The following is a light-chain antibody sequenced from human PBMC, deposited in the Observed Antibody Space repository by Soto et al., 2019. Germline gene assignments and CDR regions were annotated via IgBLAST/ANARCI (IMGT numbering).Light chain of an antibody. CDR1: QSVSSNY. V-gene: IGKV3-20*01. J-gene: IGKJ5*01. Sequence: EIVLTQSPGTLSLSPGERATLSYRASQSVSSNYLAWYQQKPGQAPRLLIYGASSRATGIPDRFSGSGSGTDYTLTISRLEPEDFAVYYCQKYGSTPLVTFGQGTRLEIK. CDR2: GAS. CDR3: QKYGSTPLVT.